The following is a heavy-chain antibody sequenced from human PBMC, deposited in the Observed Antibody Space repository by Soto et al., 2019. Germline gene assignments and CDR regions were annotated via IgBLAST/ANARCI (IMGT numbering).Heavy chain of an antibody. V-gene: IGHV1-69*12. CDR2: IIPIFGTA. CDR3: ARQGAALRDYYYGMDV. CDR1: GGTFSRYA. J-gene: IGHJ6*02. Sequence: QVELVQSGAEVKKPGSSVKVSCKASGGTFSRYANSWVRQAPGQGLEWMGGIIPIFGTANYAQKFQGRVTITADESTSTASMELSSLRSEDTAVYYCARQGAALRDYYYGMDVWGQGTTVTVSS. D-gene: IGHD6-25*01.